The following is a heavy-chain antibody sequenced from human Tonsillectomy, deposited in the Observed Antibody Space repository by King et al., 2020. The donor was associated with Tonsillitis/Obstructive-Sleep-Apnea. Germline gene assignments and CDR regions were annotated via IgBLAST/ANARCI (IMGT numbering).Heavy chain of an antibody. Sequence: VQLVESGGGLVQPGGSLRLSCAASGCTFRRYWMNWVRQAPGKGLEWVANIKHDGSEKDYVDSVKGRFTISRDNAKNSLYLQMNSLRAEDTAVYYCARDHIHDYWGQGTLVTVSS. CDR2: IKHDGSEK. V-gene: IGHV3-7*04. D-gene: IGHD5-18*01. J-gene: IGHJ4*02. CDR1: GCTFRRYW. CDR3: ARDHIHDY.